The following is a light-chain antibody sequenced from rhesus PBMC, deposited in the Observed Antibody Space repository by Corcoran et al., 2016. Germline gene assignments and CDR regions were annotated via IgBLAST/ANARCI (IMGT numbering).Light chain of an antibody. CDR3: QKCDRAPLT. CDR2: AAS. J-gene: IGKJ4*01. Sequence: AIQMTQSPSSLSASVGDTVTITCRASQSIGRNLAWYQQKPGKVPKLLIYAASTLLSEVPSRFSGIGSGTDFTLTISSLQPEDVTTYVCQKCDRAPLTFGGGTKVEIK. CDR1: QSIGRN. V-gene: IGKV1-59*02.